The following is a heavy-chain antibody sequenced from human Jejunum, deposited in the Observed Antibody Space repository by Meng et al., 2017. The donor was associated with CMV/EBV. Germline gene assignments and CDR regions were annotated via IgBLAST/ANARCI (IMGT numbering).Heavy chain of an antibody. Sequence: SGDSISNGGYSLTWIRQSPGKGLEWIGYIYYSGNTFYNPSLQSRVSISVDTSKNQFSLNLGSVTAADTALYYCATRLSASAQIDNWGQGTLVTVSS. CDR3: ATRLSASAQIDN. V-gene: IGHV4-30-4*08. J-gene: IGHJ4*02. CDR2: IYYSGNT. D-gene: IGHD3-16*01. CDR1: GDSISNGGYS.